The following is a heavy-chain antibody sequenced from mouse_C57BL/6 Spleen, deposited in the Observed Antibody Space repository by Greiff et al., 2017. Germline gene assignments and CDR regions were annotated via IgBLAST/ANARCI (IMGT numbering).Heavy chain of an antibody. CDR2: IYPSDSET. D-gene: IGHD2-4*01. J-gene: IGHJ4*01. Sequence: QVRLQQPGAELVRPGSSVKLSCKASGYTFTSYWMDWVKQRPGQGLEWIGNIYPSDSETHYNQKFKDKATLTVDKSSSTAYMQLSSLTSEDSAVXQCARRTARTTGVTDYDSMDYWGQGTSVTVSS. CDR3: ARRTARTTGVTDYDSMDY. CDR1: GYTFTSYW. V-gene: IGHV1-61*01.